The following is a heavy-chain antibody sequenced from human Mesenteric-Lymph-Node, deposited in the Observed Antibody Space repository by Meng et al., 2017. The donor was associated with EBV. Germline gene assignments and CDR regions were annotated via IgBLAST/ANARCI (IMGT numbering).Heavy chain of an antibody. CDR1: GHMFTDYY. V-gene: IGHV1-69-2*01. Sequence: EVQLIQSGAEVKKPGGTVKISCKVSGHMFTDYYMHWVQQAPGKGLQWMGLVDPEDGETTYAEKFQGRVTITADTSIDTAYLELSSLRAEDTAVYYCATVNYSESPSYWGQGTLVTVSS. J-gene: IGHJ4*02. CDR3: ATVNYSESPSY. CDR2: VDPEDGET. D-gene: IGHD3-22*01.